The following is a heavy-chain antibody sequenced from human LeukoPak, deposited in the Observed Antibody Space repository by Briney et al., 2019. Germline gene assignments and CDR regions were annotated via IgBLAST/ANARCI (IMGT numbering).Heavy chain of an antibody. D-gene: IGHD2-2*01. Sequence: GGSLRLSCAASGFTFSSYGMHWVRQAPGKGLEWVAVISYDGSNKYYADSVKGRFTISRDNSKNTLYLQMNSLRAEDTAVYYCAKDRVVVVPAAPYYYYGMDVWGQGTTVTVSS. J-gene: IGHJ6*02. V-gene: IGHV3-30*18. CDR2: ISYDGSNK. CDR1: GFTFSSYG. CDR3: AKDRVVVVPAAPYYYYGMDV.